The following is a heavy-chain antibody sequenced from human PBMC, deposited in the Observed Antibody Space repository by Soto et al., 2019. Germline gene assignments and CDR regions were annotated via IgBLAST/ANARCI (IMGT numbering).Heavy chain of an antibody. V-gene: IGHV1-46*01. Sequence: QVQLVQSGAEVKKPGASVKVSCKASGYTFTSYYMHWVRQAPGQGLEWMGIINPSGGSTSYAQKFQGRVNMTRDTYTSTVHMELSSLRSEDTAVYYCASSSSIAARTGTMDVWGQGTTVTVSS. CDR3: ASSSSIAARTGTMDV. D-gene: IGHD6-6*01. CDR1: GYTFTSYY. J-gene: IGHJ6*02. CDR2: INPSGGST.